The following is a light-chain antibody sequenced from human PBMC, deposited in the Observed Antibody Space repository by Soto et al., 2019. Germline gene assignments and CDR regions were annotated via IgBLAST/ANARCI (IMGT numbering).Light chain of an antibody. CDR2: AAS. CDR1: QSISSY. Sequence: DLQMTQSPSSLSASVGDRVTITCRASQSISSYLNWYQQKPGKAPKLLIYAASSLQSGVPSRFSGSVSGTDFTLTISSLQPEDFATYYCQQSYSTLLYTFCQGTKLEIK. CDR3: QQSYSTLLYT. V-gene: IGKV1-39*01. J-gene: IGKJ2*01.